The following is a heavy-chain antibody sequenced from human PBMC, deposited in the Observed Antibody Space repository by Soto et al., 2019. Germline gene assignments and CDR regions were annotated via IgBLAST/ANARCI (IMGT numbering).Heavy chain of an antibody. CDR1: GFIFSRYA. Sequence: AQSLRLSCSASGFIFSRYAMHWVRQAPGKGLEYLSVISNDGETTYYADSVKGRFTISRDNSKNTLYLQMSGLRVEDTAVYYCLYSVYSGYERATDLRGQGIM. D-gene: IGHD5-12*01. J-gene: IGHJ3*01. CDR2: ISNDGETT. CDR3: LYSVYSGYERATDL. V-gene: IGHV3-64D*06.